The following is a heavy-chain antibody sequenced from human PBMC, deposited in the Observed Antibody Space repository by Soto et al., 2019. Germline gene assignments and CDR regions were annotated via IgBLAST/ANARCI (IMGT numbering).Heavy chain of an antibody. D-gene: IGHD3-3*01. Sequence: EMQLVESGGGLVKPGGSLRLSCAASGFNFSTYNINWVRQAPGKGLEWVSSISSASNHIFYADSVKGRFTISRDNAKRSLYLQMNSLRAEDTAVYYCAKDRGRGSPVSGGMDVWGQGTTVTVSS. CDR1: GFNFSTYN. V-gene: IGHV3-21*02. J-gene: IGHJ6*02. CDR2: ISSASNHI. CDR3: AKDRGRGSPVSGGMDV.